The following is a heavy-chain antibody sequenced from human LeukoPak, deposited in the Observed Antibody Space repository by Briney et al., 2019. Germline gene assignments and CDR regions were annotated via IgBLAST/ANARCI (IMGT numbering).Heavy chain of an antibody. CDR2: INSDGTTT. CDR1: GFTFSSYW. V-gene: IGHV3-74*01. Sequence: GGSLRLSCAASGFTFSSYWMHWVRQAPGKGLVWVSRINSDGTTTSYADSVKGRFTISRDNAKNTLYLQMNSLRAEDTAVYYCARGYYYDSSAYRAFDMWGQGTMVTVSS. J-gene: IGHJ3*02. CDR3: ARGYYYDSSAYRAFDM. D-gene: IGHD3-22*01.